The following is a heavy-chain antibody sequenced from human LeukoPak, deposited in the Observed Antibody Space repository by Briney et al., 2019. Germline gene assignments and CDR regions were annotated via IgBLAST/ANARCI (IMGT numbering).Heavy chain of an antibody. CDR2: IRYDGSNK. D-gene: IGHD5-12*01. CDR1: GFTFSSYG. V-gene: IGHV3-30*02. J-gene: IGHJ4*02. Sequence: GGSLRLSCAASGFTFSSYGMHWVRQAPGKGLEWVAFIRYDGSNKYYADSVKGRFTISRDNAKNSLYLQMNSLRAEDTAVYYCARGSGYDSGYWGQGTLVTVSS. CDR3: ARGSGYDSGY.